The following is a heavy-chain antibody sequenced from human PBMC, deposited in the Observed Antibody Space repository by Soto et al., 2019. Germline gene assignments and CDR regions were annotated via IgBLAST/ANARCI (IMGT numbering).Heavy chain of an antibody. D-gene: IGHD3-16*01. CDR2: IIPIHGTT. V-gene: IGHV1-69*01. Sequence: QMEQSGAEVRKPGSSVKVSCKPSGGSLTSYPMAWVRQAPGQGFEWMGGIIPIHGTTEYAQRFQGRVTITADESTNRATLELTGLTSEDTAVYYCARGWGLVSWGQGTLVTVSS. CDR3: ARGWGLVS. CDR1: GGSLTSYP. J-gene: IGHJ4*02.